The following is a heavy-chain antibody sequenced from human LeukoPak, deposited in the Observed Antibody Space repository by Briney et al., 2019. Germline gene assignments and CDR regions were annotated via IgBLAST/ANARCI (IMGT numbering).Heavy chain of an antibody. CDR3: AKGQELDDGVFDS. CDR1: GFTFSRIA. Sequence: GGSLRLSCAASGFTFSRIAMSWVRQAPGKGLEWVSDIRSNGGSIYYADSAKGRFTVSRDNSRQTLFLQMSSLRVEDTATYYCAKGQELDDGVFDSWGQGTLVSVP. D-gene: IGHD1-1*01. V-gene: IGHV3-23*01. J-gene: IGHJ4*02. CDR2: IRSNGGSI.